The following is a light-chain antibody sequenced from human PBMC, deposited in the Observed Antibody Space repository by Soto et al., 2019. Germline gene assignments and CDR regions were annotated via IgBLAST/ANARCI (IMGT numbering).Light chain of an antibody. Sequence: EIVLTQSPGNLSLSPGERATLSCRASQSVSSSYLAWYQQKPGQAPRLLIYSTSSRATGIPDRFSGSGSGTDFTLTISRLEPEDFALYYCQQYGNSPLTFGGGTKVDIK. CDR2: STS. J-gene: IGKJ4*01. CDR1: QSVSSSY. CDR3: QQYGNSPLT. V-gene: IGKV3-20*01.